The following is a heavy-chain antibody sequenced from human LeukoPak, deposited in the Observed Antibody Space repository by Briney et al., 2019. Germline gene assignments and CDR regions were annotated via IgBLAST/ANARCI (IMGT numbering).Heavy chain of an antibody. J-gene: IGHJ5*02. CDR3: ARNRYYYGSGTYGVPNWFDP. V-gene: IGHV4-38-2*02. Sequence: SETLSLTCSVSGYSISSGFYWGWIRQPPGKGLEWIGSIFHSGSTYYNPSLKSRVTISVGTSKNQFSLKLSSVTAADTAVYYCARNRYYYGSGTYGVPNWFDPWGQGTLVTVSS. CDR2: IFHSGST. CDR1: GYSISSGFY. D-gene: IGHD3-10*01.